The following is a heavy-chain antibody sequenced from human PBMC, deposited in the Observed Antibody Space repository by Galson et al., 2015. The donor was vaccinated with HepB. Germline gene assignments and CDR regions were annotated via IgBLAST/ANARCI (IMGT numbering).Heavy chain of an antibody. D-gene: IGHD4-17*01. Sequence: SLRLSCAASGFTFRDYYMSWIRQTPGKGLEWLSYISSNTGTYTNYADSVKGRLTISRDNAEHSLYLQMSSLRVEDTAVYYCARVADSHYGDHTHFDSWGQGTLVTVSS. CDR2: ISSNTGTYT. CDR1: GFTFRDYY. V-gene: IGHV3-11*06. J-gene: IGHJ4*02. CDR3: ARVADSHYGDHTHFDS.